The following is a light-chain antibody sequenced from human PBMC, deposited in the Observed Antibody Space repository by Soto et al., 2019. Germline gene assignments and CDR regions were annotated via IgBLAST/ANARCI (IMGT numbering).Light chain of an antibody. V-gene: IGLV2-14*03. CDR2: DVN. CDR1: SRNVGGYSY. J-gene: IGLJ2*01. CDR3: SSYTSRGTPVV. Sequence: QSALTQPASVSGSPGQSITISCTGTSRNVGGYSYVSWYQQYPGKAPKLIIFDVNDRPSGVSNRFSGSKSGNTASLTISGLQAEDEGDYYCSSYTSRGTPVVFGGGTKVTVL.